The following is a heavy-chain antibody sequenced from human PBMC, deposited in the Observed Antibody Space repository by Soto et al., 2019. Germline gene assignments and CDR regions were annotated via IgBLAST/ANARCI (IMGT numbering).Heavy chain of an antibody. Sequence: EVQLVESGGGLVKPGGSLTLSCAASGFTFSRHWMHWVRQAPGKGLVWVSRIKTDGTSTSYADSVKGRFTISRDNAKNTLGLQMNSLTAEDTAVYYCARDMRAVPWYGGVSSAFDIWGQGTVVTVSS. CDR3: ARDMRAVPWYGGVSSAFDI. CDR1: GFTFSRHW. D-gene: IGHD3-10*01. J-gene: IGHJ3*02. V-gene: IGHV3-74*01. CDR2: IKTDGTST.